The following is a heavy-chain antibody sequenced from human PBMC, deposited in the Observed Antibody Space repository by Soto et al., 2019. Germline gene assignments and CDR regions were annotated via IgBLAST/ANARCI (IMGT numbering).Heavy chain of an antibody. CDR1: GGTFSRYA. Sequence: QVQLVQSGAEVKKYGSSVKVSCKASGGTFSRYAISWVRQAPGEGLEWMGGITPMFGTANYAQRFQGRATITADGSTSTAYMQLSSLRSDDTAVYYCAQTLGLAVAGPGRFDLWGRGTLVTVSS. CDR2: ITPMFGTA. V-gene: IGHV1-69*12. D-gene: IGHD6-19*01. CDR3: AQTLGLAVAGPGRFDL. J-gene: IGHJ2*01.